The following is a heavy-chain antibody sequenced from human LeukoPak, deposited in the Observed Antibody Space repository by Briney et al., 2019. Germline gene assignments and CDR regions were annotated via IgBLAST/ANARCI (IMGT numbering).Heavy chain of an antibody. CDR2: ISSSGSTI. Sequence: PGGSLRLSCAASGFTFSSYEMNWVRQAPGKGLEWVSYISSSGSTIYYADSVKGRFTISRDNAKNSLYLQMNSLRAEDTAVYYCARVMEYYYYYMDVWGKGTTVTISS. J-gene: IGHJ6*03. CDR1: GFTFSSYE. V-gene: IGHV3-48*03. D-gene: IGHD1-1*01. CDR3: ARVMEYYYYYMDV.